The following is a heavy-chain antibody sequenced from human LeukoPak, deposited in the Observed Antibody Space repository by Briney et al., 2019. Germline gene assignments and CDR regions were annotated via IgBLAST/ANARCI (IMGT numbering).Heavy chain of an antibody. CDR1: GFTFSSYA. V-gene: IGHV3-23*01. J-gene: IGHJ4*02. D-gene: IGHD6-19*01. Sequence: GGSLRLSCAASGFTFSSYAMNWVRQAPGKGLEWVSVISSSGGTTYYSDSVKGRFIISRDNSKNTLYLQMNSLRAEDTAVYYCAKAGIAVPATPEYCGQGTRSPSPQ. CDR3: AKAGIAVPATPEY. CDR2: ISSSGGTT.